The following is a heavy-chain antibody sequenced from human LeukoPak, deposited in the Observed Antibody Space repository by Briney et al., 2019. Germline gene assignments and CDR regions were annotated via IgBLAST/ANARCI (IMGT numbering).Heavy chain of an antibody. CDR3: AKDGSYYGSGSYLDY. CDR1: GFTFSSYG. D-gene: IGHD3-10*01. V-gene: IGHV3-30*02. Sequence: PGGSLRLSCAASGFTFSSYGMHWVRQAPGKGLEWVAYIREDGSNKNYADSVKGRFTISRDNAKNMLYLQMNSLRAEDTAVYYCAKDGSYYGSGSYLDYWGQGTLVTVSS. J-gene: IGHJ4*02. CDR2: IREDGSNK.